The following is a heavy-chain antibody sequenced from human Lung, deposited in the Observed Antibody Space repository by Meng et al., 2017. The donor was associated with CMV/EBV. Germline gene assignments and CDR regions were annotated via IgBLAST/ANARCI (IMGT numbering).Heavy chain of an antibody. V-gene: IGHV3-7*01. CDR3: ARDTGYDDAFDI. CDR1: GFTFSSYW. J-gene: IGHJ3*02. Sequence: GESXKISXAASGFTFSSYWMSWVRQAPGKGLEWVANIKQDGSEKYYVDSVKGRCTISRDNAKNSLYLQMNSLRAEDTAVYYCARDTGYDDAFDIWGQRTMVTVSS. D-gene: IGHD5-12*01. CDR2: IKQDGSEK.